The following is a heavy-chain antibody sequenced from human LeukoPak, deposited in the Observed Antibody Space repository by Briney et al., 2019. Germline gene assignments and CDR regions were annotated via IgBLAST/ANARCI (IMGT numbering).Heavy chain of an antibody. V-gene: IGHV4-38-2*02. J-gene: IGHJ4*02. CDR2: IYHSGST. D-gene: IGHD3-22*01. CDR1: GYSISSGYY. Sequence: PSETLSLTCTVSGYSISSGYYWGWIRQPPGKGLEWIGNIYHSGSTYYNPSLKSRVTISVDTSKNQFSLKLSSVTAADTAVYYCAQHYDSSGYLGTFDYWGQGTLVTVSS. CDR3: AQHYDSSGYLGTFDY.